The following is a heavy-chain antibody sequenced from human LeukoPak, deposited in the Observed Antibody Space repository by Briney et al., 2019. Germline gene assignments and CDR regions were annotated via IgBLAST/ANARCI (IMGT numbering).Heavy chain of an antibody. V-gene: IGHV1-8*01. CDR2: MNPNTGNT. CDR3: ARGAPGSYCSGGSCPYFDY. D-gene: IGHD2-15*01. Sequence: GASVKVTCRASGYTSIGYDINWVRQATGQGLEWMGWMNPNTGNTGYAQKFRGRVTMTRNTSISTASMELSSLTSEDTALYYCARGAPGSYCSGGSCPYFDYWGQGTLVSVSS. CDR1: GYTSIGYD. J-gene: IGHJ4*02.